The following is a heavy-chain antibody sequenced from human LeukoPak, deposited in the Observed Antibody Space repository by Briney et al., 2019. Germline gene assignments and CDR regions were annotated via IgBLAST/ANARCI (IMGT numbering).Heavy chain of an antibody. V-gene: IGHV1-2*02. CDR2: INPNSGGT. D-gene: IGHD4-11*01. J-gene: IGHJ3*02. CDR1: GYTFTGYY. CDR3: ARDQGTVTPSSLFDI. Sequence: ASVKVSCKASGYTFTGYYMHWVRQAPGQGPEWMGWINPNSGGTNYAQKFQGRVTMTRDTSISTAYMELSRLRSDDTAVYYCARDQGTVTPSSLFDIWGQGTMVTVSS.